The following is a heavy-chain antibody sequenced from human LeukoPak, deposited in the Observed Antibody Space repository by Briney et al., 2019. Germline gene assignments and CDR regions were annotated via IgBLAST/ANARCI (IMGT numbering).Heavy chain of an antibody. D-gene: IGHD6-19*01. CDR3: ARVSTDWSLDY. V-gene: IGHV3-48*02. Sequence: AGSLRPSWLASGFTFSNYCMSWVRQAPGKGLEWLSYISSARSTTYYADSVKGRFTISRDNAKSSLYLQMNSLRDEYTAVYYCARVSTDWSLDYWGQGTLVTVSS. CDR1: GFTFSNYC. J-gene: IGHJ4*02. CDR2: ISSARSTT.